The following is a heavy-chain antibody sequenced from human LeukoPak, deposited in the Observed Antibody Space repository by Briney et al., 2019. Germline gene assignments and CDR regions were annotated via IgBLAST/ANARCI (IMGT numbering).Heavy chain of an antibody. J-gene: IGHJ5*02. D-gene: IGHD3-3*01. CDR2: INDDTP. Sequence: PGGSLRLSCAASGFTFSSYGMSWVRQAPRKGLEWVSSINDDTPYYTDSVKGRFTVSRDKSKDTLYLHLNSLRAEDTAIYYCAKEHDLWHKQGNWFDTWGQGVLVTVSS. CDR1: GFTFSSYG. CDR3: AKEHDLWHKQGNWFDT. V-gene: IGHV3-23*01.